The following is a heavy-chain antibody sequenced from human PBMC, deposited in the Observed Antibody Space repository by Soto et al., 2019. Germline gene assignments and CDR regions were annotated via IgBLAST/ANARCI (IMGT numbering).Heavy chain of an antibody. J-gene: IGHJ6*02. CDR1: GGTFSSYA. Sequence: GASVKVSCKASGGTFSSYAISWVRQAPGQGLEWMGGIIPIFGTANYAQKFQGRVTITADESTSTAYMELSSLRSEDTAVYYCARDIGGKVVSVGYYYYGMDVWGQGTTVTVSS. D-gene: IGHD3-16*01. CDR3: ARDIGGKVVSVGYYYYGMDV. CDR2: IIPIFGTA. V-gene: IGHV1-69*13.